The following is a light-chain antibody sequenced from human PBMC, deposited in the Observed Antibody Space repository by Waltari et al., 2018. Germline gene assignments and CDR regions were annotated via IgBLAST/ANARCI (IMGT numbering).Light chain of an antibody. CDR3: QVWDTTSDRVV. Sequence: SYVLTQPPSASVAPGKTARITCGGDNVGSKSVHWYQQKPGQAPLLVVYDDTARPSGIPDRFSASNSGNTATLNIGRVENGDEADYYCQVWDTTSDRVVFGGGTKLTVL. V-gene: IGLV3-21*03. CDR1: NVGSKS. CDR2: DDT. J-gene: IGLJ2*01.